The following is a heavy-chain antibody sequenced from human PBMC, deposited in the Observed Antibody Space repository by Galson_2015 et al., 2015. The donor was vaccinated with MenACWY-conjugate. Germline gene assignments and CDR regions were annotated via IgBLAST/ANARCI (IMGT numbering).Heavy chain of an antibody. D-gene: IGHD3-3*01. CDR3: ARIRRDFWSGDALYYYYYMDV. J-gene: IGHJ6*03. Sequence: PALVKPTQTLTLTCTFSGFSLDTSGMCVGWIRQPPGKALEWLARIDWDDHKYSTTSLKTRLTISTDTSKNQVVLTLTNMDPVDTATYYCARIRRDFWSGDALYYYYYMDVWGKGTTVTVSS. V-gene: IGHV2-70*11. CDR2: IDWDDHK. CDR1: GFSLDTSGMC.